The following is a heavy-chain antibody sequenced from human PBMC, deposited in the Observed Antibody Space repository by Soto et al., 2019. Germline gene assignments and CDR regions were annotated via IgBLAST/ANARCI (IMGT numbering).Heavy chain of an antibody. V-gene: IGHV1-3*01. CDR1: GYTFTNYA. CDR3: ARGRWVRGPGKYYLDS. D-gene: IGHD3-10*01. Sequence: AASVKVSCKASGYTFTNYAVYWVRQAPGQRLEWLGWINAGNGDTKYSQNFQGRVTITRDISASAIYVELGSLRSEDTAVYYCARGRWVRGPGKYYLDSWGQGSLVTVSS. J-gene: IGHJ5*01. CDR2: INAGNGDT.